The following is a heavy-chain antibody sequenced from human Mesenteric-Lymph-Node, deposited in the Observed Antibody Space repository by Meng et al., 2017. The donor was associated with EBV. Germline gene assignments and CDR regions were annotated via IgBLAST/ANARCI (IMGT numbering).Heavy chain of an antibody. V-gene: IGHV4-61*03. CDR2: IFSSGST. CDR1: GGSVHSGSYY. D-gene: IGHD3-10*01. CDR3: ARGYGSGSYRYFDY. Sequence: QMQESGPGLVKPSDTLSLTCPVSGGSVHSGSYYWSWIRQPPGKGLQWIGYIFSSGSTNYNPSFKSRVTISVDMSKNHFSLRLTSVTPADTAVYYCARGYGSGSYRYFDYWGQGTLVTVSS. J-gene: IGHJ4*02.